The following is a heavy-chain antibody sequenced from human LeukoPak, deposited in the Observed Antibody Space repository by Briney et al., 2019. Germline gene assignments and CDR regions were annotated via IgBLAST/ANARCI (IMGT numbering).Heavy chain of an antibody. V-gene: IGHV3-48*04. Sequence: SGGSLRLSCAASGFTFSSYAMSWIRQAPGKGLEWVSYISSSGSTIYYADSVKGRFTISRDNAKNSLYLQMNSLRAEDTAVYYCARESSSWPDAFDIWGQGTMVTVSS. CDR3: ARESSSWPDAFDI. J-gene: IGHJ3*02. CDR1: GFTFSSYA. D-gene: IGHD6-13*01. CDR2: ISSSGSTI.